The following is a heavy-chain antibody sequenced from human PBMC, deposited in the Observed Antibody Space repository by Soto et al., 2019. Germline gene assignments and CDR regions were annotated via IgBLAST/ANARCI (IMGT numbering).Heavy chain of an antibody. J-gene: IGHJ4*02. CDR1: GFTFSSYG. D-gene: IGHD6-19*01. CDR3: AKDLYSIAVAGAPVDS. Sequence: QVQLVESGGGVVQPGRSLRLSCAASGFTFSSYGMHWVRRAPGKGLEWVALISYDASKDYYADSVKGRFTISRDNSQNTLFLQMNSLRAEGAAVYYCAKDLYSIAVAGAPVDSWGQGTLVIVSS. CDR2: ISYDASKD. V-gene: IGHV3-30*18.